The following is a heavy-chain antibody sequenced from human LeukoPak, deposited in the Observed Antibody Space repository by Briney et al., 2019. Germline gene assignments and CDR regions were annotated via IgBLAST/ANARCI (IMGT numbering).Heavy chain of an antibody. CDR1: GFTFSSYV. CDR3: ARDRIAVAATETSFDY. D-gene: IGHD6-19*01. J-gene: IGHJ4*02. V-gene: IGHV3-30*04. Sequence: AGGSLRLSCAASGFTFSSYVMNWVRQAPGKGLEWVAVISYAGTNKYYADSVKGRFTISRDNSKNTLYLQMNSLRAEDTAVYYCARDRIAVAATETSFDYWGQGTLVTVSS. CDR2: ISYAGTNK.